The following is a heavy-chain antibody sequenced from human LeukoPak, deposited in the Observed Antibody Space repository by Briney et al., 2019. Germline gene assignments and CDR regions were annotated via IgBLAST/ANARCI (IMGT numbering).Heavy chain of an antibody. D-gene: IGHD1-26*01. CDR1: GGSFSGYY. CDR3: ASAEVKVGSFGY. Sequence: SETLSLTCAVYGGSFSGYYWSWIRQPPGKGLEWIGEINHSGSTNYNPSLKSRVTISVDTSKNQFSLKLSSVTAADTAVYYCASAEVKVGSFGYWGQGTLVTVSS. J-gene: IGHJ4*02. V-gene: IGHV4-34*01. CDR2: INHSGST.